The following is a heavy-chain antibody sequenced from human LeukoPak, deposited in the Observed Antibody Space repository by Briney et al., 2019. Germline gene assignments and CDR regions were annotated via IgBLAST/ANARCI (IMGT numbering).Heavy chain of an antibody. CDR3: ARIYYYDSSGYYWFDP. CDR1: GGSISNYY. CDR2: MSASGSS. D-gene: IGHD3-22*01. V-gene: IGHV4-4*07. J-gene: IGHJ5*02. Sequence: SETLSLTCTVSGGSISNYYWTWIRQPAGRGLEWIGRMSASGSSNYSPSLKSRVAMSVDTSKSQFSLRLNSVTAADTAVYYCARIYYYDSSGYYWFDPWGQGTLVTVSS.